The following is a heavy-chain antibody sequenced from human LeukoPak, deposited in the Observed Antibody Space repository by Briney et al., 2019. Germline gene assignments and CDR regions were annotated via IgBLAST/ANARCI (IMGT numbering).Heavy chain of an antibody. D-gene: IGHD4/OR15-4a*01. J-gene: IGHJ4*02. V-gene: IGHV3-23*01. CDR2: ISDGGSRT. CDR1: GFTFSTYA. CDR3: AKIAYYHFDY. Sequence: GGSLRLSCAAFGFTFSTYAMSWVRQAPGKGLEWVSTISDGGSRTYYADSVKGRFTISRDNSKNTLYLQINSLRAEDTALYYCAKIAYYHFDYWGQGTLVTVSS.